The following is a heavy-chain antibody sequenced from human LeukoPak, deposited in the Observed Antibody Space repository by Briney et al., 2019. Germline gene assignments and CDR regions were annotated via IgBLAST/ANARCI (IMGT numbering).Heavy chain of an antibody. Sequence: SGGSPRLSCVVSGFTFSSYEMNWVRQAPGKGLEWVSYIHSSGRSMYYADSVKGRFTISRDNAKNSLYLQMNSLRAEDTAVYYCARYIGELRLFDYWGQGTLVTVSS. CDR1: GFTFSSYE. J-gene: IGHJ4*02. D-gene: IGHD1-7*01. CDR3: ARYIGELRLFDY. V-gene: IGHV3-48*03. CDR2: IHSSGRSM.